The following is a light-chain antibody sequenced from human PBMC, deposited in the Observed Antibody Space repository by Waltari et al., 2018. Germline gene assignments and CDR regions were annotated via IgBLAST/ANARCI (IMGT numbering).Light chain of an antibody. Sequence: EIVLTQSPGTLSLSPGERATLSCRASQTISSSYLAWYQHKSGPPPRLLLYGASSRATGIPDRVSGSGAGTEFMLTISRLEDEEWGGYYCQQFAYSPVAFGPGTKGDIK. CDR3: QQFAYSPVA. V-gene: IGKV3-20*01. J-gene: IGKJ3*01. CDR1: QTISSSY. CDR2: GAS.